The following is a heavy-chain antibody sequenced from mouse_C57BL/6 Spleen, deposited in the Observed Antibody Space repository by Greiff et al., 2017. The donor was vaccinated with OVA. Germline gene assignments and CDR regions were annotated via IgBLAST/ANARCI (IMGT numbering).Heavy chain of an antibody. Sequence: QVHVKQSGAELARPGASVKMSCKASGYTFTSYTMHWVKQRPGQGLEWIGYINPSSGYTKYNQKFKDKATLTADKSSSTAYMQLSSLTSEDSAVYYCARGVSYEYFDYWGQGTTLTVSS. CDR3: ARGVSYEYFDY. J-gene: IGHJ2*01. D-gene: IGHD1-1*01. V-gene: IGHV1-4*01. CDR1: GYTFTSYT. CDR2: INPSSGYT.